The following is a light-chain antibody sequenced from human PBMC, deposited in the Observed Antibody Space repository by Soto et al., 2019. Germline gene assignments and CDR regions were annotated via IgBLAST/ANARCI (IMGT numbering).Light chain of an antibody. J-gene: IGKJ1*01. CDR2: NAS. Sequence: DIQMTQSPSILSASVGDRVTITCRASQSINSWVAWYQQKPGKAPKDLIFNASFLESGVPSRFSGSGSGTEFTLTSSSLQPDDFATYYCQQYDSFPWTFGQGTKVEIK. CDR3: QQYDSFPWT. V-gene: IGKV1-5*03. CDR1: QSINSW.